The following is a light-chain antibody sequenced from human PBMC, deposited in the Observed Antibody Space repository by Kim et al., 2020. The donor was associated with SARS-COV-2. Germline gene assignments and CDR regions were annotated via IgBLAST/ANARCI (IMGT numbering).Light chain of an antibody. CDR1: NSDIGSYNL. V-gene: IGLV2-23*02. CDR2: DVN. J-gene: IGLJ1*01. Sequence: QSALSQPASVSGSPGQSITISCTGTNSDIGSYNLVAWYQQYPGKAPKLIIYDVNKRPSGISNRFSGSKSGNTASLTISGLQAEDEADFYCCSYAGEYTRVFGTGTKVTVL. CDR3: CSYAGEYTRV.